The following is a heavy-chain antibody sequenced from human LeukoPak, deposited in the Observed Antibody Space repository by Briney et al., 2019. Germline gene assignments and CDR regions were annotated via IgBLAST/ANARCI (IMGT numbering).Heavy chain of an antibody. CDR3: ATGPPIVVVTNYYYGMDV. CDR2: FDPEDGET. D-gene: IGHD3-22*01. Sequence: ASVKVSCKVSGCTLTELSMHWVRQAPGKGLEWMGGFDPEDGETIYAQKFQGRVTMTEDTSTDTAYMELSSLRSEDTAVYYCATGPPIVVVTNYYYGMDVWGQGTTVTVSS. J-gene: IGHJ6*02. CDR1: GCTLTELS. V-gene: IGHV1-24*01.